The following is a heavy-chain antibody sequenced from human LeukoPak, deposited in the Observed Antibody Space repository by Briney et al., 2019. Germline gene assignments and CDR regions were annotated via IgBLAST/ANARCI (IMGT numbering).Heavy chain of an antibody. Sequence: SGGSLRLSCAASGFTFSSYAMSWVRQAPGKGLEWVSTLSGSGGNTYYADSVKGRVTISRDNSKNTLYLQMNSLRAEDTAVYHCAKGSYYHDSADYFDYWGQGTLVTVSS. J-gene: IGHJ4*02. V-gene: IGHV3-23*01. CDR3: AKGSYYHDSADYFDY. CDR2: LSGSGGNT. D-gene: IGHD3-22*01. CDR1: GFTFSSYA.